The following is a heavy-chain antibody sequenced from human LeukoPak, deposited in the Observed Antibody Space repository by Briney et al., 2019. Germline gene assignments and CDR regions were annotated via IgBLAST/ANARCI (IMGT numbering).Heavy chain of an antibody. CDR1: GGSFSGYY. D-gene: IGHD5-18*01. J-gene: IGHJ4*02. V-gene: IGHV4-34*01. Sequence: PSETLSLTCAVYGGSFSGYYWSWIRQPPGKGLEWIGEINHSGSTNYNPSLKSRVTISVDTSKNQFSLKLSSVTAADTAVYYCARVVGLQMLKRVDYWGQGTLVTVSS. CDR2: INHSGST. CDR3: ARVVGLQMLKRVDY.